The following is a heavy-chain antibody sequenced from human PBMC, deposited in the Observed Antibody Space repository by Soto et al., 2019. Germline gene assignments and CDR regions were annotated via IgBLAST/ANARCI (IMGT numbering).Heavy chain of an antibody. J-gene: IGHJ4*02. D-gene: IGHD4-17*01. CDR1: GYTFTRYW. CDR2: IYPSDSDT. V-gene: IGHV5-51*01. CDR3: ARPANTVADHFDL. Sequence: GESLKISCQVSGYTFTRYWIGWVRQMPGKGLEWMGIIYPSDSDTRYSPSFQGQVTISADQSINTAYLQWDSLKASDTAIYYCARPANTVADHFDLWGQGTPVTVSS.